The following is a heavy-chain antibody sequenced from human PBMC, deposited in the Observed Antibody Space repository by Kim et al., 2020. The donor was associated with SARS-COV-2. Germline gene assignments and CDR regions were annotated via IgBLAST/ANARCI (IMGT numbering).Heavy chain of an antibody. D-gene: IGHD6-6*01. CDR1: GFTFSSYS. J-gene: IGHJ1*01. CDR2: ISSSSSTI. CDR3: ARGGQYSRSFAEYCQH. V-gene: IGHV3-48*01. Sequence: GGSLRLSCAASGFTFSSYSMNWVCQAPGQGLEWDSFISSSSSTIYYADSEKDRFNTSRDNAKNSLYLQMDSQRGEDTAEYYCARGGQYSRSFAEYCQHWGPGTLVTVSS.